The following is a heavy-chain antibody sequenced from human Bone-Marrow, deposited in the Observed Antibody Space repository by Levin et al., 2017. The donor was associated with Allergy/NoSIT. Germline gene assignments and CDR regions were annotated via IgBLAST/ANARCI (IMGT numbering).Heavy chain of an antibody. V-gene: IGHV3-30*18. CDR1: GFTFSSYG. CDR3: AKPDFAAGTGGVFDY. J-gene: IGHJ4*02. D-gene: IGHD6-19*01. CDR2: ISYDGSNK. Sequence: GGSLRLSCAASGFTFSSYGMHWVRQAPGKGLEWVAVISYDGSNKYYADSVKGRFTISRDNSKNTLYLQMNSLRAEDTAVYYCAKPDFAAGTGGVFDYWGQGTLVTVSS.